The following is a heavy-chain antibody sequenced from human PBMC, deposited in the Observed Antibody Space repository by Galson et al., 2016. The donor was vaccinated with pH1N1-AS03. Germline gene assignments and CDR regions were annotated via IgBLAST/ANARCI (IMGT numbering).Heavy chain of an antibody. CDR3: ARHGRPHSGVLTALTAFDY. D-gene: IGHD3-9*01. V-gene: IGHV4-59*08. J-gene: IGHJ4*02. CDR1: GGSFTYYY. Sequence: ETLSLTCNVSGGSFTYYYWSWIRQPQGKGLEWIGYIYYSGSTNYHPSLRSRLTISLNTSKNQISLELSSVTAADTAVYYCARHGRPHSGVLTALTAFDYWGPGALVTVSS. CDR2: IYYSGST.